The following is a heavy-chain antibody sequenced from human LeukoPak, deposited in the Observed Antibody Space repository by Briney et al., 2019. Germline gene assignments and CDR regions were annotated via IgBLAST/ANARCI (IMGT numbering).Heavy chain of an antibody. V-gene: IGHV3-48*03. Sequence: GGSLGLSCAASGFTFSSYEMNWVRQAPGKGLEWVSYISSSGSTIYYADSVKGRFTISRDNAKKSLYLQMNSLRAEDTAAYFCARDRDKYYYDSSGYYGQAFDIWGQGTMVTVSS. D-gene: IGHD3-22*01. CDR3: ARDRDKYYYDSSGYYGQAFDI. J-gene: IGHJ3*02. CDR2: ISSSGSTI. CDR1: GFTFSSYE.